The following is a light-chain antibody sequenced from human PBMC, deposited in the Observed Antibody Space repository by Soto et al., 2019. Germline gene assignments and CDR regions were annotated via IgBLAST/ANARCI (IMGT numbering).Light chain of an antibody. J-gene: IGKJ1*01. CDR1: QSIITY. CDR3: QQYHSYWT. Sequence: DIQMTQSPSSLSASVGDRVTVTCRASQSIITYLNWYQQKAGLAPKLLIYAASSLESGVPSRFSGSGSGTEFTLTIRSLQTDDFSTYYCQQYHSYWTFGQGTKVDI. V-gene: IGKV1-39*01. CDR2: AAS.